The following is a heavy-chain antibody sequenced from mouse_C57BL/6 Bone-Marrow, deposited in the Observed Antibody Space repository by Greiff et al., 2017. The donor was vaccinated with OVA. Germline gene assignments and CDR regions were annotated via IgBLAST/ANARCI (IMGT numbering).Heavy chain of an antibody. D-gene: IGHD1-1*01. CDR1: GYTFTDYY. CDR3: AFDYYGSSYKDFDV. Sequence: EVQLQQSGPELVKPGASVKISCKASGYTFTDYYMNWVKQSHGKSLEWIGDINPNNGGTSYNQKFKGKATLTVDKSSSTAYMELRSLTSEDSAVYYCAFDYYGSSYKDFDVWGTGTTVTVSS. V-gene: IGHV1-26*01. CDR2: INPNNGGT. J-gene: IGHJ1*03.